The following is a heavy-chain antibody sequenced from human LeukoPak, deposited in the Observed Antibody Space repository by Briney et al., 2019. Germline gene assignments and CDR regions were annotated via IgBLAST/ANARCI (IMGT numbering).Heavy chain of an antibody. V-gene: IGHV4-61*02. CDR2: IYTSGST. Sequence: PSETLSLTCTVSGGSVSSGNYYWTWIRQPAGKGLEWIGRIYTSGSTNYNPSLKSRVTISIDASKNQFSLRLSSVTAADTAVYYCARGGTTVTTRNEFDYWGQGTLVTVSS. J-gene: IGHJ4*02. D-gene: IGHD4-17*01. CDR1: GGSVSSGNYY. CDR3: ARGGTTVTTRNEFDY.